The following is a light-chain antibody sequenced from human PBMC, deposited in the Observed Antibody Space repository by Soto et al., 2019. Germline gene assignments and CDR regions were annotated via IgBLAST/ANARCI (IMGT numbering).Light chain of an antibody. CDR3: QQRSNGGIT. V-gene: IGKV3-11*01. Sequence: EIVLTQSPATLSVSPGERATLSCRASQSVSRDLAWHQQKPGQAPRLLIYGASTRAPSIPARFSGSGSGTDFTLTISSLEPEDFAVYYCQQRSNGGITFGQGTRLEIK. CDR2: GAS. J-gene: IGKJ5*01. CDR1: QSVSRD.